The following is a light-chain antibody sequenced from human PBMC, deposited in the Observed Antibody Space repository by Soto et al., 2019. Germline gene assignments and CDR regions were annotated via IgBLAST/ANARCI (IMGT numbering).Light chain of an antibody. CDR1: QNIKDY. J-gene: IGKJ1*01. Sequence: EIVMTQSLATLSMSPGERATLSCRASQNIKDYLAWFQQKPGQAPRLLIYGASTRATAIPARFSGSGSGTEFTLSISSLQSEDFAVYYCQQYNTWPRTFGQGTKVETK. CDR2: GAS. V-gene: IGKV3-15*01. CDR3: QQYNTWPRT.